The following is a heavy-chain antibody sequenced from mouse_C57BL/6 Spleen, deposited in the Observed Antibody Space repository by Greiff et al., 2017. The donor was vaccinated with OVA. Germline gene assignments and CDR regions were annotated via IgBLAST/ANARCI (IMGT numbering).Heavy chain of an antibody. J-gene: IGHJ2*01. CDR2: ISDGGSYT. V-gene: IGHV5-4*03. D-gene: IGHD1-1*01. CDR1: GFTFSSYA. CDR3: ARGNYTDY. Sequence: EVKVVESGGGLVKPGGSLKLSCAASGFTFSSYAMSWVRQTPEKRLEWVATISDGGSYTYYPDNVKGRFTISRDNAKNNQYLQMSHLKSEDTAMYYCARGNYTDYWGQGTTLTVSS.